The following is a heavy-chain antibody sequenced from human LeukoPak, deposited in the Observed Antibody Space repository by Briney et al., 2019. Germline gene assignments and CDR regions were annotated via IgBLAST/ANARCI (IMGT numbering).Heavy chain of an antibody. CDR1: GGSISSYY. D-gene: IGHD3-16*02. Sequence: SETLSLTCSVSGGSISSYYWSWIRQPPGKGLEWIGYIYYSGSTNYNPSLKSRVTISVDTSKNQFSLKLSSVTAADTAMYYCARHTFGEVIASFDYWGQGTLVTVSS. CDR3: ARHTFGEVIASFDY. CDR2: IYYSGST. J-gene: IGHJ4*02. V-gene: IGHV4-59*01.